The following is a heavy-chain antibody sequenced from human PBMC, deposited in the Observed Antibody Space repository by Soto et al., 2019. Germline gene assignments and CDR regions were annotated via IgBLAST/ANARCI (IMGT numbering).Heavy chain of an antibody. J-gene: IGHJ3*02. V-gene: IGHV3-30*18. CDR1: GFTFSSYG. Sequence: QVQLVESGGGVVQPGRSLRLSCAASGFTFSSYGMHWVRQAPGKGLEWVAVISYDGSNKYYADSVKGRFTISRDNSKNTLYLQMNSLRAEDTAVYYCAKELGNVPGWKIVYVAVASDIWGQGTMVTVSS. D-gene: IGHD1-1*01. CDR3: AKELGNVPGWKIVYVAVASDI. CDR2: ISYDGSNK.